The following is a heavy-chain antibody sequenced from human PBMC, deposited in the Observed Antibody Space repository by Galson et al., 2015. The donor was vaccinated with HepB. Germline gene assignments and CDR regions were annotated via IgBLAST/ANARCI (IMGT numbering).Heavy chain of an antibody. CDR2: IIPIFGTA. CDR3: ASAPGRGSGWTIVWDY. CDR1: GGTFSSYA. J-gene: IGHJ4*02. V-gene: IGHV1-69*13. D-gene: IGHD6-19*01. Sequence: SVKVSCKASGGTFSSYAISWVRQAPGQGLEWMGGIIPIFGTANYAQKFQGRVTITADESTSTAYMELSSLRSEDTAVYYCASAPGRGSGWTIVWDYWGQGTLVTVSS.